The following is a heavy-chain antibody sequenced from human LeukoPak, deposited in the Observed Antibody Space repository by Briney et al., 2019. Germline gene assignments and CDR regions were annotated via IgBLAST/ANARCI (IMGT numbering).Heavy chain of an antibody. J-gene: IGHJ5*02. CDR1: GGSFSGYY. V-gene: IGHV4-34*01. CDR3: ARAIGHYDSSGSIFAP. Sequence: SETLSLTCAVYGGSFSGYYWSWIRHPPGKGLEWIGEINHSGSTNYNPSLKSRVTISVDTSKNQFSLKLSSVTAADTAVYYCARAIGHYDSSGSIFAPWGQGTLVTVSS. CDR2: INHSGST. D-gene: IGHD3-22*01.